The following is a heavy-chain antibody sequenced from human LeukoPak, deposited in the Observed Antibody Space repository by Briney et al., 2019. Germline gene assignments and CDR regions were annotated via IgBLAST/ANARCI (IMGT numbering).Heavy chain of an antibody. CDR3: ARAHVGYYYYYMDV. V-gene: IGHV1-69*05. CDR1: GGAFSSYA. Sequence: SVKVSCKASGGAFSSYAISWVREAPGQGLEWMGGTIPIFGTANYAQKFQGRVTITTDESTSTAYMELSSLRSEDTAVYYCARAHVGYYYYYMDVWGKGTTVTVSS. D-gene: IGHD1-26*01. J-gene: IGHJ6*03. CDR2: TIPIFGTA.